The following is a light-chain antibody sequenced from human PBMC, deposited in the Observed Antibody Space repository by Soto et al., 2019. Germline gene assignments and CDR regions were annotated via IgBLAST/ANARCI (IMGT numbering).Light chain of an antibody. CDR1: QSINSW. Sequence: DIQMTQSPSTLSASVGDRVTITCRASQSINSWLAWYQQKPGKAPKLLISKASSLESGVPSRFSGSGSGTEFTLTISSLQPHDFATYYCQQYKSYPYTFGQGTKLEIK. CDR3: QQYKSYPYT. CDR2: KAS. V-gene: IGKV1-5*03. J-gene: IGKJ2*01.